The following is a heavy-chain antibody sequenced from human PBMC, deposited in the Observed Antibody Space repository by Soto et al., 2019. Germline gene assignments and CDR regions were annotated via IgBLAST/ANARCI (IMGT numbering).Heavy chain of an antibody. CDR1: GFTFDDYA. D-gene: IGHD2-2*01. J-gene: IGHJ6*02. V-gene: IGHV3-9*01. CDR3: AKDISDCSSTSCYGPYYYYGMDV. Sequence: PGGSLRLSCAASGFTFDDYAMHWVRQAPGKGLEWVSGISWNSGSIGYADSVKGRFTISRDNAKNSLYLQMNSLRAEDTALYYCAKDISDCSSTSCYGPYYYYGMDVWGQGTTVTVYS. CDR2: ISWNSGSI.